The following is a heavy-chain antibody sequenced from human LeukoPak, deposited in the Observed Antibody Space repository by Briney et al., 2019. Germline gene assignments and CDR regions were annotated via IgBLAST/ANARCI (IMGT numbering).Heavy chain of an antibody. J-gene: IGHJ4*02. V-gene: IGHV6-1*01. CDR3: ARGGRDSSGYYYPVDY. Sequence: SQILSLTCAISGDSVSSNSAAWNWIRQSPSRGLEWLGRTYYRSKWYNDYAVSVKSRITIIPDTSKNQFSLQLNSVTPEDTAVYYCARGGRDSSGYYYPVDYWGQGTLVTVSS. D-gene: IGHD3-22*01. CDR1: GDSVSSNSAA. CDR2: TYYRSKWYN.